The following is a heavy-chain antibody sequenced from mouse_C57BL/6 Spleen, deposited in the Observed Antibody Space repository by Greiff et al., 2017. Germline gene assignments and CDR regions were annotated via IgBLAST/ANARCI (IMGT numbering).Heavy chain of an antibody. Sequence: VQLQQSGPELVKPGASVKISCKASGYSFTGYYMNWVKQSPEKSLEWIGEINPSTGGTTYNQKFKAKATLTVDKSSSTAYMQLKSLTSEDSAVYYCARSIYYDYDDYFDYWGQGTTLTVSS. J-gene: IGHJ2*01. D-gene: IGHD2-4*01. CDR1: GYSFTGYY. CDR2: INPSTGGT. V-gene: IGHV1-42*01. CDR3: ARSIYYDYDDYFDY.